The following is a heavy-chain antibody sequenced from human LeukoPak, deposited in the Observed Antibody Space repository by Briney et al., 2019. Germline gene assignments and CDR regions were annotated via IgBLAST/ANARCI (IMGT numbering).Heavy chain of an antibody. CDR3: ARFPDWGYQSPLFD. D-gene: IGHD7-27*01. CDR1: GGTFSSYA. V-gene: IGHV1-69*05. CDR2: IIPIFGTA. Sequence: SVKVSCKASGGTFSSYAISWVRQAPGQGLEWMGRIIPIFGTANYAQKFQGRVTITTDESTSTAYMELSSLRSEDTSVYYCARFPDWGYQSPLFDWGQGTLVTVSS. J-gene: IGHJ4*02.